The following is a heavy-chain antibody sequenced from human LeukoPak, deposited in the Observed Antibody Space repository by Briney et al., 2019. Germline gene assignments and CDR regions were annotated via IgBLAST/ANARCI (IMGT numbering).Heavy chain of an antibody. CDR2: ISSSGSDI. J-gene: IGHJ4*02. D-gene: IGHD1-26*01. CDR3: ARDLPTGTYRAYFDN. V-gene: IGHV3-21*05. CDR1: GFTFSSYA. Sequence: GGSLRLSCAASGFTFSSYAMSWVRQAPGKGLEWVSYISSSGSDIYYADSVKGRFTISRDNAENSLYLQMNSLRAEDTAVYYCARDLPTGTYRAYFDNWGQGTLVTVSS.